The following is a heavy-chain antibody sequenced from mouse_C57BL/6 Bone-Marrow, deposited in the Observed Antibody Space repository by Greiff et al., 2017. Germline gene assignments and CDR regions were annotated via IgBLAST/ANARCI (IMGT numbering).Heavy chain of an antibody. CDR1: GFTFSSYG. CDR3: ARGGVWYFDV. CDR2: ISSGGSYT. V-gene: IGHV5-6*01. Sequence: EVQLVESGGDLVKPGGSLKLSCAASGFTFSSYGMSWVRQTPDKRLEWVATISSGGSYTYYPDSVKGRFTISRDNAKNTLNLQMSSLKSEDTAMYYCARGGVWYFDVWGTGTTVTVSS. J-gene: IGHJ1*03.